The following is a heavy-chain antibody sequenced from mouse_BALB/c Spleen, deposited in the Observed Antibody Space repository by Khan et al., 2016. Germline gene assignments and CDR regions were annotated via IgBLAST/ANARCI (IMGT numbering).Heavy chain of an antibody. V-gene: IGHV5-17*02. J-gene: IGHJ4*01. CDR2: ISSGSSTI. CDR1: GFTFSSFG. CDR3: AKWGYGNYYAMNY. Sequence: EVELVESGGGLVQPGGSRKLSCAASGFTFSSFGMHWVRQAPEKGLEWVAYISSGSSTIYYADTVKGRFTISRDTPKNTLFLQLTSLRSEDTARYYCAKWGYGNYYAMNYWGQGTSVTVSS. D-gene: IGHD2-1*01.